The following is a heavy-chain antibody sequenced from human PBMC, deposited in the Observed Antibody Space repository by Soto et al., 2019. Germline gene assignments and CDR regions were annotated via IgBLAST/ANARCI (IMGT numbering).Heavy chain of an antibody. V-gene: IGHV1-69*06. CDR1: GGTFSSYA. Sequence: SVKVSCKASGGTFSSYAISWARQAPGQGLEWMGGIIPIFGTANYAQKFQGRVTITADKSTGTAYMELSSLRSEDTAVYYCASGGDILTGYYWFDPWGQGTLVTVSS. J-gene: IGHJ5*02. D-gene: IGHD3-9*01. CDR3: ASGGDILTGYYWFDP. CDR2: IIPIFGTA.